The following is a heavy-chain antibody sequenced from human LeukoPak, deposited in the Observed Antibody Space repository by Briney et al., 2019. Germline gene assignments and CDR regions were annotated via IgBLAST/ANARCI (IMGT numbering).Heavy chain of an antibody. CDR3: ARARYKDYYYYMDV. CDR1: GFTFSSYA. D-gene: IGHD5-24*01. Sequence: GSLRLSCAASGFTFSSYAMSWVRQAPGKGLEWIGYIYYSGSTNYNPSLKSRVTISVDTSKNQFSLKLSSVTAADTAVYYCARARYKDYYYYMDVWGKGTTVTVSS. CDR2: IYYSGST. J-gene: IGHJ6*03. V-gene: IGHV4-59*01.